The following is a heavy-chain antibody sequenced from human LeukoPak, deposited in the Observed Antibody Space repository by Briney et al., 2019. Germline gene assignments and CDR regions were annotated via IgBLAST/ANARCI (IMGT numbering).Heavy chain of an antibody. D-gene: IGHD5-12*01. CDR2: IYYSGST. CDR3: AREIVATVGTPYYFDY. J-gene: IGHJ4*02. V-gene: IGHV4-39*07. Sequence: SETLSLTCTVSGGSISSSSYYWGWIRQPPGKGLEWIGSIYYSGSTYYNPSLKSRVTISVDTSKNQFSLKLSSVTAADTAVYYCAREIVATVGTPYYFDYWGQGTLVTVSS. CDR1: GGSISSSSYY.